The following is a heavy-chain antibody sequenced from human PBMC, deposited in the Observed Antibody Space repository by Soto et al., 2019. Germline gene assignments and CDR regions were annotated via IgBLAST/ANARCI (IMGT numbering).Heavy chain of an antibody. D-gene: IGHD2-8*01. CDR3: ARGRGVFCTNGVCYKAVDAFDI. CDR1: GGSIGSGDYY. J-gene: IGHJ3*02. CDR2: IYYSGST. Sequence: SETLSLTCTVSGGSIGSGDYYWSWIRQPPGKGLEWIGYIYYSGSTYYNPSLKSRVTISVDTSKNQFSLKLSSVTAADTAVYYCARGRGVFCTNGVCYKAVDAFDIWGQGTMVTVSS. V-gene: IGHV4-30-4*01.